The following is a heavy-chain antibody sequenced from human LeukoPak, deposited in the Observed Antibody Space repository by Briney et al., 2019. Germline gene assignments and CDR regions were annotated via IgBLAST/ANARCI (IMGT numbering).Heavy chain of an antibody. V-gene: IGHV3-53*01. CDR1: GFTFSSYA. D-gene: IGHD4-23*01. Sequence: PGGSLRLSSADSGFTFSSYAMSWVRQAPGQGLEWVSVLYSGGSTYYADSVKGRFTISRDNSKTTLYLHMNSLRAEDTAVYYCARSLEAYGGNGDYWGQGTLVTVSS. CDR2: LYSGGST. CDR3: ARSLEAYGGNGDY. J-gene: IGHJ4*02.